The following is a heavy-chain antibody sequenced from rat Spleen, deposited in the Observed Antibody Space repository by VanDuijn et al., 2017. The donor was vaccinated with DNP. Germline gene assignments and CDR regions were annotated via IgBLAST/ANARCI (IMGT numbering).Heavy chain of an antibody. Sequence: EVQLQESGPGLVKPSQSLSLTCSVTGYSITSNYWGWIRKFPGDKMEWIGHISYSGSTTYNPSLESRISITRDTSKNQFFLHLNSVTTEDTATYYCARLRLEWEVRAMDAWGQGTSVTVSS. D-gene: IGHD1-1*01. V-gene: IGHV3-1*01. CDR3: ARLRLEWEVRAMDA. CDR1: GYSITSNY. J-gene: IGHJ4*01. CDR2: ISYSGST.